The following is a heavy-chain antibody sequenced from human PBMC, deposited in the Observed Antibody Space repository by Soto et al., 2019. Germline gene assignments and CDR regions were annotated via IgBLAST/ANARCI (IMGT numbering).Heavy chain of an antibody. D-gene: IGHD6-13*01. CDR1: GFSLSTSGMC. CDR3: ARICSSSWYLDY. J-gene: IGHJ4*02. Sequence: SGPTRVNPTQTLTLTCTFSGFSLSTSGMCVSWIRQPPGKALEWLALIDWDDDKYYSTSLKTRLTISKDTSKNQVVLTMTNMDPVDTATYYCARICSSSWYLDYWGQGTLVTVSS. CDR2: IDWDDDK. V-gene: IGHV2-70*01.